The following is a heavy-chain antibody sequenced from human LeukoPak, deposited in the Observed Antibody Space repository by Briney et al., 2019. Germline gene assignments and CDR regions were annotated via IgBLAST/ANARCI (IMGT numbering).Heavy chain of an antibody. V-gene: IGHV4-59*01. CDR2: IYYSGST. D-gene: IGHD2-21*02. Sequence: SGTLSLTCTVSGGSISSYYLSWIRQPPGKGLEWIWYIYYSGSTNYYASLKSRLTISLRETKNQFFLKVSSVIAADTAVYYCAGAGCGGNCYSVRLWGQGTLVTVSS. CDR1: GGSISSYY. J-gene: IGHJ4*02. CDR3: AGAGCGGNCYSVRL.